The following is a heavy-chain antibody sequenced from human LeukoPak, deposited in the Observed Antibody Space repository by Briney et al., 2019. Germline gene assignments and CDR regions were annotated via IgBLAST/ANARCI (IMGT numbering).Heavy chain of an antibody. CDR2: INGDGSST. V-gene: IGHV3-74*01. CDR1: GFTLSHYY. J-gene: IGHJ4*02. Sequence: WGSLRLSCVASGFTLSHYYMHWVRQVPGKGLVWASCINGDGSSTKYADSVKGRFTISRDNARNTLYLQVNSLRAEDTAVYYCAQGGSPGALDYWGRGTLVTVSS. CDR3: AQGGSPGALDY. D-gene: IGHD2-15*01.